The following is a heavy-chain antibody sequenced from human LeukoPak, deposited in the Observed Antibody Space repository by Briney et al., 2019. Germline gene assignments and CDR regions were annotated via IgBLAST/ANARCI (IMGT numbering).Heavy chain of an antibody. CDR2: INPAGNYA. CDR1: GFTFSNYW. J-gene: IGHJ5*01. D-gene: IGHD3-3*01. V-gene: IGHV3-74*01. Sequence: GGSLRLSCAASGFTFSNYWIHWVRQAPGKGLVWVSRINPAGNYANYADSVKGRFTISRDNAKNTVYLQMNSLRAEDTALFYCVRDWDHYDFDSWGQGTLVAVSS. CDR3: VRDWDHYDFDS.